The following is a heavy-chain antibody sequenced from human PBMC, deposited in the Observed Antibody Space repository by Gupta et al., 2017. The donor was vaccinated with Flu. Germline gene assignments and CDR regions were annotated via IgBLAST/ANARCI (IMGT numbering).Heavy chain of an antibody. CDR2: INHSGST. J-gene: IGHJ6*02. CDR3: ARGRRIIPIGYCSSTSCYTPYYYGMDV. V-gene: IGHV4-34*01. D-gene: IGHD2-2*02. CDR1: GGSFSGYY. Sequence: QVQLQQWGAGLLKPSETLSLTCAVYGGSFSGYYWSWIRQPPGKGLEWIGEINHSGSTNYNPSLKSRVTISVDTSKNQFSLKLSSVTAADTAVYYCARGRRIIPIGYCSSTSCYTPYYYGMDVWGQGTTVTVSS.